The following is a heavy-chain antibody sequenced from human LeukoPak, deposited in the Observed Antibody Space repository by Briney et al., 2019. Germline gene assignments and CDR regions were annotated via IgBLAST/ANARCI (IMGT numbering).Heavy chain of an antibody. CDR3: ARDRSGYDYTFDY. CDR2: ISYDGSNT. CDR1: GLTFNSYG. J-gene: IGHJ4*02. V-gene: IGHV3-30*02. Sequence: PGGSLRLSCAASGLTFNSYGMHWVRQAPGKGLEWLAFISYDGSNTYYADSVKGRFTVSRDDSKSTLYLQMNSLRADDTAVYYCARDRSGYDYTFDYWGQGTLVTVSS. D-gene: IGHD5-12*01.